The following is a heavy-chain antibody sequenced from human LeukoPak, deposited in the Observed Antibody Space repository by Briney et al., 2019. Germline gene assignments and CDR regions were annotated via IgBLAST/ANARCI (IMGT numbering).Heavy chain of an antibody. V-gene: IGHV3-74*01. J-gene: IGHJ3*02. CDR1: GFTFSSYW. CDR3: VSHVYGGSPFDI. CDR2: INTDGSST. D-gene: IGHD4-23*01. Sequence: GGSLRLSCAASGFTFSSYWMHWVGQVPGKGLVWVSRINTDGSSTSYADSVKGRFTISRDNAENTLYLQMNSLRAEDTAVYHCVSHVYGGSPFDIWGQGTMVTVSS.